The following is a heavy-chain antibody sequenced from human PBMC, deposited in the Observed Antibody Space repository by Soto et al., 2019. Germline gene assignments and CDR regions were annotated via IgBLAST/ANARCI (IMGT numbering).Heavy chain of an antibody. CDR1: GFTFSDYY. Sequence: GGSLRLSCAASGFTFSDYYMTWIRQAPGKGLKWVSFISGSRNYTDYADSVKGRFTISRDNSKNTLYLQMNSLRAEDTAVYYCARDGGFLEWPTAPFDPWGQGTLVTVYS. CDR2: ISGSRNYT. CDR3: ARDGGFLEWPTAPFDP. J-gene: IGHJ5*02. D-gene: IGHD3-3*01. V-gene: IGHV3-11*06.